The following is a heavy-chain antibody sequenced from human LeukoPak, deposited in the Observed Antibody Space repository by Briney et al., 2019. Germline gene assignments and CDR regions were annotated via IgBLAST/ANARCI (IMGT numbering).Heavy chain of an antibody. J-gene: IGHJ4*02. D-gene: IGHD1-26*01. CDR1: GYTFTNA. V-gene: IGHV1-3*01. CDR2: ISAGNGNT. CDR3: ARDSGSGSNDY. Sequence: ASVKVSCKASGYTFTNAIHWVRQAPGQRLEWMGWISAGNGNTKYSQNFQGRVTFIGNTSATTAFMELSSLRSEDAAVYYCARDSGSGSNDYWGQGTLVTVSS.